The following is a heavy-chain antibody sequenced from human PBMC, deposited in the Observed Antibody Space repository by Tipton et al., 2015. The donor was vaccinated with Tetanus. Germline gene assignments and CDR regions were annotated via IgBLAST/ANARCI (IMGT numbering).Heavy chain of an antibody. J-gene: IGHJ3*01. CDR3: ARRSYCSSSRCFDAFDL. CDR2: IFHSGST. Sequence: TLSLTCTVSGGSMSNNYWSWIRQPPGKGLEWIAYIFHSGSTNYSPSLKSRVAISMDTSKIQISLKLSSVTAADTAVYYCARRSYCSSSRCFDAFDLWGQGTMVTVSS. D-gene: IGHD2-2*01. CDR1: GGSMSNNY. V-gene: IGHV4-59*01.